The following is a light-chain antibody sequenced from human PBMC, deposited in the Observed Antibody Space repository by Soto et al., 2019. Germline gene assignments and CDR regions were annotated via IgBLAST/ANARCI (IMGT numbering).Light chain of an antibody. CDR2: YAS. V-gene: IGKV3-15*01. Sequence: TQSPATLSVSPGEGATLSCRASQSINNLLAWYQQRPGQSPRLLLYYASTRATGVPARFSGSGSGTEFTLAISSLQSEDFAVYYCQQYHNWPITFGQGTRLEI. CDR3: QQYHNWPIT. J-gene: IGKJ5*01. CDR1: QSINNL.